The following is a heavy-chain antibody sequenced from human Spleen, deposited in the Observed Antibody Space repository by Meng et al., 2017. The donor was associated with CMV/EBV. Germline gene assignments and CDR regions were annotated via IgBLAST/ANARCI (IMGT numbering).Heavy chain of an antibody. CDR2: IGTTGDT. CDR3: ATLNGYSFFFDY. CDR1: GFTFSIYD. Sequence: GESLKISCAASGFTFSIYDMHWVRQVTGKGLEWVSAIGTTGDTYYPGSVKGRFTISRDNAKNSLYLRMDSLRAEDTAVYYCATLNGYSFFFDYWGQGALVTVSS. V-gene: IGHV3-13*01. J-gene: IGHJ4*02. D-gene: IGHD5-18*01.